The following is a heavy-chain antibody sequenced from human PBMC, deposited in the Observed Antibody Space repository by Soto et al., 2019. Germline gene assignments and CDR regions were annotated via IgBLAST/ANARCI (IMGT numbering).Heavy chain of an antibody. Sequence: PGESLKISCKGSGYSFTSYWISWVRQMPGKGLEWMGRIDPSDSYTNYSPSSQGHVTISADKSISTAYLQWSSLKASDTAMYYCARHMKGWQKLVKEVDWFDHWGQGTLVTVSS. CDR2: IDPSDSYT. D-gene: IGHD6-13*01. V-gene: IGHV5-10-1*01. J-gene: IGHJ5*02. CDR3: ARHMKGWQKLVKEVDWFDH. CDR1: GYSFTSYW.